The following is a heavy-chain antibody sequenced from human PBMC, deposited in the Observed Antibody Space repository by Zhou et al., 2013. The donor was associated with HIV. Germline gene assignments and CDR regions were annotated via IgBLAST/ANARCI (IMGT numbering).Heavy chain of an antibody. Sequence: QVQLVQSGAEVKKPGSSMKVSCKASGDTFSNYNINWVRHVPGQGLEWMGGVIPIFGTTSYAQKFQGRVTITADESTSTAYMKLSSLRSEDTAIYYCARGNVTNFYYFMDVWGKGTTVTVSS. CDR2: VIPIFGTT. CDR1: GDTFSNYN. D-gene: IGHD2-2*01. CDR3: ARGNVTNFYYFMDV. J-gene: IGHJ6*03. V-gene: IGHV1-69*12.